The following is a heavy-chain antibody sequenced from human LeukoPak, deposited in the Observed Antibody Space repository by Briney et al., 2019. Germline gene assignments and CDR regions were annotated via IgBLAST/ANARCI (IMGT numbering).Heavy chain of an antibody. Sequence: GGSLRLSCAASGFTLSTYWMHWVRQAPGKGLVWVSRINSEGSSTTYADSVKGRFTISRDNAKNILYLQMSSLRAEDTAVYHCARDPAPQGWFDSWGQGTLVTVSS. CDR2: INSEGSST. CDR1: GFTLSTYW. J-gene: IGHJ5*01. V-gene: IGHV3-74*01. CDR3: ARDPAPQGWFDS.